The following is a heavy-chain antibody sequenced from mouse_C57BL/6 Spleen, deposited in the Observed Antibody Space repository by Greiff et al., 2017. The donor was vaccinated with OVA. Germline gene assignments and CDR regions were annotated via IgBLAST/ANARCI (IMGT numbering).Heavy chain of an antibody. Sequence: QVQLQQSGAELVRPGTSVKVSCKASGYAFTNYLIEWVKQRPGQGLEWIGVINPGSGGTKYNEKFKGKATLTADKSSSTAYMQLSSLTSEDSAVYFCARSGDKDFYYFDYWGQGTTLTVSS. V-gene: IGHV1-54*01. CDR1: GYAFTNYL. J-gene: IGHJ2*01. CDR2: INPGSGGT. D-gene: IGHD1-3*01. CDR3: ARSGDKDFYYFDY.